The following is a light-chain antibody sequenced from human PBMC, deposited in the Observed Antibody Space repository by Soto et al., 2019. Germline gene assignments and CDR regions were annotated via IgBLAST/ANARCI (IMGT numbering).Light chain of an antibody. CDR3: GTWDSSLSAVV. J-gene: IGLJ2*01. CDR2: ETN. V-gene: IGLV1-51*01. CDR1: SSNIGNNY. Sequence: QSVLTQPPSVSAAPGQKVTISCSGSSSNIGNNYVSWYQQLPGTPPKLLIYETNKRPSGIPDRFSGSKSGTSATLGITGLQTGDEADYYCGTWDSSLSAVVFGGGTKVTVL.